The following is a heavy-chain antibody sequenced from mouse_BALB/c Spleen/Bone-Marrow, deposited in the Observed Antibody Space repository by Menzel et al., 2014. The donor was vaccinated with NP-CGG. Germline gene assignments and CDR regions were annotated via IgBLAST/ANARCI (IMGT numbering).Heavy chain of an antibody. CDR2: INPYNGDT. Sequence: EVQLQQSGPELVKPGASVKISCKASGYSFTGYFMNWVMQSHGKSLEWIGRINPYNGDTFYNQKFKGKATLTVDKSSSTARMELRSLASEDSAVYYCARSGDYGGFAYWGQGTLVTVSA. D-gene: IGHD2-4*01. CDR3: ARSGDYGGFAY. J-gene: IGHJ3*01. CDR1: GYSFTGYF. V-gene: IGHV1-20*02.